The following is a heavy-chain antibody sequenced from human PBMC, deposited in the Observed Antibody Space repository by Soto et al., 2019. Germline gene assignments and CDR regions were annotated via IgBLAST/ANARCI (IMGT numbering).Heavy chain of an antibody. CDR2: ISGSGGST. CDR1: GFTFSRYA. J-gene: IGHJ4*02. V-gene: IGHV3-23*01. Sequence: EVQLLESGGGLVQPGGSLRLSCAAYGFTFSRYAMSWVRQAPGNGLEWVSAISGSGGSTYYADSVKGRFTISRDNSKNTLELQMNRLRAEDTAVYYCAKKIAAAGTVDYWGQGTLVTVSS. CDR3: AKKIAAAGTVDY. D-gene: IGHD6-13*01.